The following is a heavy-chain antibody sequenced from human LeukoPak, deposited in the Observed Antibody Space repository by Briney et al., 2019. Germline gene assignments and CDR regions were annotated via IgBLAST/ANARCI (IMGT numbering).Heavy chain of an antibody. D-gene: IGHD3-10*01. CDR3: ARFGGYYYYYYYMDV. Sequence: TSETLSLTCAVYGGSFSGYYWSWIRQPPGKGLEWIGEINHSGSTNYNPSLKSRVTISVDTSKNHVSLKLSSVTAADTAVYYCARFGGYYYYYYYMDVWGKGTTVTVSS. CDR2: INHSGST. CDR1: GGSFSGYY. J-gene: IGHJ6*03. V-gene: IGHV4-34*01.